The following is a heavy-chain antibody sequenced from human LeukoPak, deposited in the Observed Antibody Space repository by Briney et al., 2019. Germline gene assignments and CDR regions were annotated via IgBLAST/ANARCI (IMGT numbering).Heavy chain of an antibody. CDR2: ISGSGDNT. D-gene: IGHD6-13*01. V-gene: IGHV3-23*01. CDR3: AKHISSRLYYYMDV. Sequence: PGGSLRLSCAASGFTFSSYAMSWVRQAPGKGLEWASAISGSGDNTYYADSVKGRFTISRDNSKNTLFLQMNSLRAEDTAVYFCAKHISSRLYYYMDVWGKGTTVTVSS. J-gene: IGHJ6*03. CDR1: GFTFSSYA.